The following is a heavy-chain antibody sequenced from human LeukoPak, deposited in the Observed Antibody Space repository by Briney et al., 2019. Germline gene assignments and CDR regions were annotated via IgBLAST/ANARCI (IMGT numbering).Heavy chain of an antibody. CDR2: IYTSGST. CDR1: GGSISSGSYY. CDR3: ARDRNNYGDYDYYYYMDV. D-gene: IGHD4-17*01. J-gene: IGHJ6*03. Sequence: SETLSLTCTVSGGSISSGSYYWSWIRQPAGKGLEWIGRIYTSGSTNYNPSLKSRVTISVDTSKNQFSLKLSSVTAADTAVYYCARDRNNYGDYDYYYYMDVWGKGTTVTASS. V-gene: IGHV4-61*02.